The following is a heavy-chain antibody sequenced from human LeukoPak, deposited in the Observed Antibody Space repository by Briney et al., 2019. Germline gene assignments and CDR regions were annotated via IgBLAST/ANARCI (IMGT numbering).Heavy chain of an antibody. CDR2: ISGSGGST. Sequence: PGGSLRLSCAASGFTFRSSAMSWVRQAPGKGLEWVSAISGSGGSTYYADSVKGRFTISRDNSKNTLYLQMNSLRAEDTAVYYCAKDHETYYYDSSGYYYWGQGTLVTVSS. CDR1: GFTFRSSA. J-gene: IGHJ4*02. CDR3: AKDHETYYYDSSGYYY. D-gene: IGHD3-22*01. V-gene: IGHV3-23*01.